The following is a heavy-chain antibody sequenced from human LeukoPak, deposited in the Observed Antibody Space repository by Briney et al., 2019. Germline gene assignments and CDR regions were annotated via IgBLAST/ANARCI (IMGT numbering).Heavy chain of an antibody. J-gene: IGHJ4*02. Sequence: GASVKVSCKASGYTFTSYGISWVRQAPGQGLEWMGWISAYNGNTSYALKLQGRVTMTTDTSTSTAYMELRSLRSDDTAVYYCARDRRGQGLDYWGQGTLVTVSS. CDR3: ARDRRGQGLDY. CDR1: GYTFTSYG. V-gene: IGHV1-18*01. CDR2: ISAYNGNT.